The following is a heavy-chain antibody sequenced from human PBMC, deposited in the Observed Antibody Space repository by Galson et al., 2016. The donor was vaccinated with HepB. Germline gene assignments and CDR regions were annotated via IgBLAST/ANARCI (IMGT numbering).Heavy chain of an antibody. J-gene: IGHJ4*02. CDR3: ARVGVYGDREY. D-gene: IGHD4-17*01. CDR1: GYPVTSYF. V-gene: IGHV1-46*01. CDR2: INPSGGST. Sequence: SVKVSCKASGYPVTSYFMHWVRQAPGQGPEWMGVINPSGGSTTYAQKFQGRVTMTSDTSTNTVYMDLSSLRSEDTAVYYCARVGVYGDREYWGQGTLVTVS.